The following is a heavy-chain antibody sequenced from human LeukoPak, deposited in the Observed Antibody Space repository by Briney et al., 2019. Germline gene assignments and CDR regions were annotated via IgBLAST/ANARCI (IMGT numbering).Heavy chain of an antibody. CDR3: ARAYSGYDYY. V-gene: IGHV4-39*01. Sequence: SETLSLTCTVSGGSTSSSSYYWGWIRQPPGKGLEWIGSIYYSGSTYYNPSLKSRVTISVDTSKNQFSLKLSSVTAADTAVYYCARAYSGYDYYWGQGTLVTVSS. J-gene: IGHJ4*02. D-gene: IGHD5-12*01. CDR1: GGSTSSSSYY. CDR2: IYYSGST.